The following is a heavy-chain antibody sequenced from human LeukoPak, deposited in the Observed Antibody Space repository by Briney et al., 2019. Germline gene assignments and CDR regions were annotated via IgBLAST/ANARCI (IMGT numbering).Heavy chain of an antibody. D-gene: IGHD3-22*01. CDR3: ARADSADYYDSSGSIDY. V-gene: IGHV1-69*05. J-gene: IGHJ4*02. CDR2: IIPIFGTA. Sequence: GSSVKVSCKASGGTFSSYAISWVRQAPGQGLEWMGGIIPIFGTANYAQKFQGRVTMTKDTSTSTVYLELSSLRSEDTAVYYCARADSADYYDSSGSIDYWGQGTLVPVSS. CDR1: GGTFSSYA.